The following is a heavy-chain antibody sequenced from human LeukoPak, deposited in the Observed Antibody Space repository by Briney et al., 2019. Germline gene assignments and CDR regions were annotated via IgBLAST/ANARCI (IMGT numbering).Heavy chain of an antibody. CDR3: ARDQYSYAHAAH. CDR1: GFTFSDYW. D-gene: IGHD5-18*01. CDR2: ISNDGSTT. J-gene: IGHJ4*02. Sequence: PGGSLRLSCAASGFTFSDYWMYWVRQAPGKGLVWVSRISNDGSTTTYADFVKGRFTISRDNAKNTLFLQMNSLRAEDTAVYYCARDQYSYAHAAHWGQGTLVTVSS. V-gene: IGHV3-74*01.